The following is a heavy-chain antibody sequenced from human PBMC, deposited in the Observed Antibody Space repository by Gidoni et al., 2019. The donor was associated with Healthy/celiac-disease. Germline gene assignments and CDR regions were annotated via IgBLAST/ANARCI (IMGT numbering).Heavy chain of an antibody. D-gene: IGHD3-10*01. V-gene: IGHV3-23*01. CDR1: GFSFSSYA. CDR2: ISGSGGST. Sequence: EVQLLAYGGGLVQPGGSLRISCAASGFSFSSYAMSWVRQDPGKWLECVSAISGSGGSTYYADSVKGRFTISRDNSKNTLYLQMNSLRAEDTAVYYCALTRVRGEHDYCGQGTLVTVSS. CDR3: ALTRVRGEHDY. J-gene: IGHJ4*02.